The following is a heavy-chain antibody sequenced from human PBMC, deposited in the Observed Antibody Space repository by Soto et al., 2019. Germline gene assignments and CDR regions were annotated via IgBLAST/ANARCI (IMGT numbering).Heavy chain of an antibody. CDR1: GGTFSSYA. CDR3: AGAGPVVATRRLYWYFDL. V-gene: IGHV1-69*12. Sequence: QVQLVQSGAEVKKPGSSVKVSCKASGGTFSSYAISWVRQAPGQGLEWMGGIIPIFGTANYAQKFQGRVTITADESTSTAYMELSSLRSEDTAVHYCAGAGPVVATRRLYWYFDLWGRGTLVTVSS. J-gene: IGHJ2*01. CDR2: IIPIFGTA. D-gene: IGHD5-12*01.